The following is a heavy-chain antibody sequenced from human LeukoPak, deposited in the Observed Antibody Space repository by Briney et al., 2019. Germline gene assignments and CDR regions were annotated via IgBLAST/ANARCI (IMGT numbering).Heavy chain of an antibody. CDR2: ISGSGGNT. J-gene: IGHJ4*02. CDR3: AKDGKGAPVAGTGYFDY. Sequence: GASLRLSCAASGFTFSSYAMSWVRQAPGKGLEWVSVISGSGGNTYYADSVKGRFTVSRDNSKNTLYLQMNSLRAEDTAIYYCAKDGKGAPVAGTGYFDYWGQGTLVTVSS. D-gene: IGHD6-19*01. CDR1: GFTFSSYA. V-gene: IGHV3-23*01.